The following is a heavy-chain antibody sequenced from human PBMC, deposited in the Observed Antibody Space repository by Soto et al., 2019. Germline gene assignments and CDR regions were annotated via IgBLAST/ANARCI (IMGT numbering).Heavy chain of an antibody. J-gene: IGHJ4*02. CDR3: ARAYCSSTSCYDDY. V-gene: IGHV3-20*01. D-gene: IGHD2-2*01. Sequence: GGSLRLSCAASGLTFDDYGMSWVRQAPGKGLEWVSGINWNGGSTGYADSVKGRFTISRDNAKNSLYLQMNSLRAEDTALYHCARAYCSSTSCYDDYWGQGTLVTVSS. CDR1: GLTFDDYG. CDR2: INWNGGST.